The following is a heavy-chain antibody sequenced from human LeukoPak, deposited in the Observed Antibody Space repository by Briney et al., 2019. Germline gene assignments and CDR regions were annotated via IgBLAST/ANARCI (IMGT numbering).Heavy chain of an antibody. CDR2: FFLSEKS. CDR3: ARVLPVPYLLDS. D-gene: IGHD3-10*02. CDR1: GDSTTRGYY. Sequence: PSETLSLTCGISGDSTTRGYYWAWFRQSPGKEPEWIATFFLSEKSFYNASLESRVIMSLDTSKSQFSLNLTSVTAADTAVYYCARVLPVPYLLDSWGQGTHVTVSS. J-gene: IGHJ4*02. V-gene: IGHV4-38-2*01.